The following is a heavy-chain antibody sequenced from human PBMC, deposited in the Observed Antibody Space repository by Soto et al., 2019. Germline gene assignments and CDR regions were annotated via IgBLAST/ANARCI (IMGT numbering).Heavy chain of an antibody. J-gene: IGHJ4*02. CDR2: INPRGRST. D-gene: IGHD3-22*01. CDR1: GYTFTSYY. CDR3: ARGEFITMLVVVNRGGEDF. V-gene: IGHV1-46*01. Sequence: VSVKVSCKASGYTFTSYYMHWVRQAPGQGLEWMGIINPRGRSTRYAKKSQDGVTMTTDTSKSTVYMELSSLRCEDTAVFSCARGEFITMLVVVNRGGEDFWGQGTLVTVSS.